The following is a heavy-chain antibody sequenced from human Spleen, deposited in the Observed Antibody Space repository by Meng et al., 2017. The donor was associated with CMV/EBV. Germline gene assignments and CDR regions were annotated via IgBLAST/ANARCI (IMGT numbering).Heavy chain of an antibody. CDR3: AKDRVAARLLYFDY. CDR2: ISWNSGKI. CDR1: GFTFGDYA. Sequence: SLKISCAASGFTFGDYAMHWVRQAPGKGLEWVSGISWNSGKIAYADSVKGRFTISRDNAKNSLYLQMNSLRAEDMALYYCAKDRVAARLLYFDYWGQGTLVTVSS. J-gene: IGHJ4*02. V-gene: IGHV3-9*03. D-gene: IGHD6-6*01.